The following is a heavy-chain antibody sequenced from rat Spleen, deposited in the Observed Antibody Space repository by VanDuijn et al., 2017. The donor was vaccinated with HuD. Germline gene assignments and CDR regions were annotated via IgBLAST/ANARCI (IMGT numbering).Heavy chain of an antibody. CDR3: TTENYWFAY. CDR1: GFTFDTYW. CDR2: ITNTGETT. J-gene: IGHJ3*01. D-gene: IGHD1-10*01. V-gene: IGHV5-31*01. Sequence: EVQLVESGGGLVQPGGSLKLSCVPSGFTFDTYWMTWIRQAPGKGLEWVASITNTGETTYYPDSVKGRFTISRDNAETTLYLQMNSLRSEDTATYYCTTENYWFAYWGQGTLVTVSS.